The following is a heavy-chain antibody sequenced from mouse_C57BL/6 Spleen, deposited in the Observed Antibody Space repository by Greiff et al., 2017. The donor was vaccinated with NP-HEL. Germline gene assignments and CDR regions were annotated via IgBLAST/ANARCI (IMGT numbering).Heavy chain of an antibody. V-gene: IGHV1-80*01. CDR2: IYPGDGDT. D-gene: IGHD2-4*01. CDR1: GYAFSSYW. CDR3: ARALYYDYDVGFAY. J-gene: IGHJ3*01. Sequence: VQLQQSGAELVKPGASVKISCKASGYAFSSYWMNWVKQRPGKGLEWIGQIYPGDGDTNYNGKFKGKATLTADKSSSTAYMQLSSLTSEDSAVYFCARALYYDYDVGFAYWGQGTLVTVSA.